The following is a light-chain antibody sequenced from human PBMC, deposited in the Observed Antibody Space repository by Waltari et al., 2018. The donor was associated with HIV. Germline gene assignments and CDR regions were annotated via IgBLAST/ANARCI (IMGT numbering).Light chain of an antibody. CDR1: QNISRW. V-gene: IGKV1-12*01. CDR2: AAS. Sequence: DIQMTQSPSSVSASLGDRVPSTCRANQNISRWVAWYQQKPGKAPNLFIYAASSLHSGVPPRFSGSGSGTDFTLTISSLQSEDSATYYCQQTKTFPLDFGQGTKLEI. CDR3: QQTKTFPLD. J-gene: IGKJ2*01.